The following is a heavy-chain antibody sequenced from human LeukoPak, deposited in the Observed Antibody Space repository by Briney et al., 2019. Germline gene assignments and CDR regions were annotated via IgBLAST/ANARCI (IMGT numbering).Heavy chain of an antibody. J-gene: IGHJ6*03. Sequence: GGSLRLSCAASGFTFSSYSMNWVRQDPGKGLEWVSSISSSSSYIYYADSVKGRFTISRDNAKNSLYLQMNSLRAEDTAVYYCARDGYTKYYYYYMDVWGKGTTVTVPS. D-gene: IGHD6-13*01. V-gene: IGHV3-21*01. CDR2: ISSSSSYI. CDR1: GFTFSSYS. CDR3: ARDGYTKYYYYYMDV.